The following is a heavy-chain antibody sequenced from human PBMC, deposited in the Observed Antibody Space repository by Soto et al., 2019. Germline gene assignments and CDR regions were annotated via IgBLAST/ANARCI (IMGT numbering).Heavy chain of an antibody. CDR2: ISSSSII. CDR1: GFTFTSYS. CDR3: APSAVAGTFDY. J-gene: IGHJ4*02. D-gene: IGHD6-19*01. V-gene: IGHV3-48*02. Sequence: GGSLRLSCAASGFTFTSYSMNWVRQAPGKGLEWVSYISSSSIIYYADSVKGRFTISRDNAKNSLYLQMNSLRDEDTAVYYCAPSAVAGTFDYWGQGTLVTVSS.